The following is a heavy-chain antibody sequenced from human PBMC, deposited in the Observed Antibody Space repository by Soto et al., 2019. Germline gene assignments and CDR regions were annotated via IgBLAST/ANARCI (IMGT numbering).Heavy chain of an antibody. CDR2: IVVASGQT. Sequence: ASVKVSCKASGSGFISSGIQWVRQAHGQRLEWIGWIVVASGQTNYAQNFRGRVAITRDTSTATAYIELTGLTSEDTAVYFCSADRPDIGVGWWVWGQGTTVTVSS. V-gene: IGHV1-58*02. D-gene: IGHD2-15*01. J-gene: IGHJ6*02. CDR3: SADRPDIGVGWWV. CDR1: GSGFISSG.